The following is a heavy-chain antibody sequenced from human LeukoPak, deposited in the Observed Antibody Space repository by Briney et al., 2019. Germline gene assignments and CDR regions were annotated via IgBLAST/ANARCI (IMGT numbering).Heavy chain of an antibody. D-gene: IGHD3-22*01. CDR3: AKDRGGQYYYDSSGTGAFDY. J-gene: IGHJ4*02. V-gene: IGHV3-30*02. CDR1: GFTFSSSA. CDR2: IRYDGSNK. Sequence: GGSLRLSCAASGFTFSSSAMSWVRQAPGKGLEWVAFIRYDGSNKYYADSVKGRFTISRDNSKNTLYLQMNSLRAEDTAVYYCAKDRGGQYYYDSSGTGAFDYWGQGTLVTVSS.